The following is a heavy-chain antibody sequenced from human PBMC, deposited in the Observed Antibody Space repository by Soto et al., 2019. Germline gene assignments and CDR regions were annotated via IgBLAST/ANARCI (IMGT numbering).Heavy chain of an antibody. CDR2: IYSGGST. D-gene: IGHD5-18*01. J-gene: IGHJ2*01. CDR3: ARTDTAMVNWYFDL. V-gene: IGHV3-53*01. Sequence: EVQLVESGGGLIQPGGSLRLSCAASGFTVSSNYMSWVRQAPGKGLEWVSVIYSGGSTYYADSVKGRFTISRDNSKNTLYLQMNSLRAEDTAVYYCARTDTAMVNWYFDLWGRGTLVTVSS. CDR1: GFTVSSNY.